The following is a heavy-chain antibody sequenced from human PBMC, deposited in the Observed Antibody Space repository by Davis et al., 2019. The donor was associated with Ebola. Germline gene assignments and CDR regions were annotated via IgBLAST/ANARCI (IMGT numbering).Heavy chain of an antibody. CDR1: GNSFTSHW. J-gene: IGHJ4*02. D-gene: IGHD3-22*01. Sequence: GESLKISCKDSGNSFTSHWIGWVRQLPGKGLEWMGIIYPGDSDTRYSPSFQGQVTISADKSISTAYLQWSSLKASDTAIYYCARVGYYGSSGYYYPNDYWGQGTLITVSS. V-gene: IGHV5-51*01. CDR2: IYPGDSDT. CDR3: ARVGYYGSSGYYYPNDY.